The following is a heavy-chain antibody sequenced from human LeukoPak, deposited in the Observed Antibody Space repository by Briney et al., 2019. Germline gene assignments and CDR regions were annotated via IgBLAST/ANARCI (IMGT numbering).Heavy chain of an antibody. CDR1: GYTFTNYG. J-gene: IGHJ5*02. CDR3: ARDGLRFLERTTSWFDP. CDR2: ISAYNGNT. Sequence: ASVKVSCKASGYTFTNYGISWVRQAPGQGLEWMGWISAYNGNTNYAQKLQGRVTMTTDTSTTTAYMELRSLRSDDTAVYYCARDGLRFLERTTSWFDPWGQGTLVTVSS. D-gene: IGHD3-3*01. V-gene: IGHV1-18*01.